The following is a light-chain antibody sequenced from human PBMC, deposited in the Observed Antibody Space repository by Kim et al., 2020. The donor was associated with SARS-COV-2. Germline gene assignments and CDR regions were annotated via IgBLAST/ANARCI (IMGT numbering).Light chain of an antibody. CDR1: QSVSSY. Sequence: EIVLTQSPATLSLSPGERATLSCRASQSVSSYLAWYQQRPGQAPRLLIYDASNRATGIPARFSGSGSGTDFILTISSLEPEDFAVYYCQQRSNWPLTFGQGTKVDIK. CDR2: DAS. J-gene: IGKJ1*01. CDR3: QQRSNWPLT. V-gene: IGKV3-11*01.